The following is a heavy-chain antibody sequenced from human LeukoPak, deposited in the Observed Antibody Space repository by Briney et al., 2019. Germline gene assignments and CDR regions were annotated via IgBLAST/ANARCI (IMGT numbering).Heavy chain of an antibody. D-gene: IGHD6-13*01. CDR2: ISGSGGST. J-gene: IGHJ4*02. CDR3: AKDKDRRENSSSWYSGLFDY. Sequence: PGGSLRLSCAASGFTFSSYAMSWVRQAPGKGLEWVSAISGSGGSTYYADSVKGRFTISRDNSKNTLYLQMNSLRAEDTAVYYCAKDKDRRENSSSWYSGLFDYWGQGTLVTVSS. CDR1: GFTFSSYA. V-gene: IGHV3-23*01.